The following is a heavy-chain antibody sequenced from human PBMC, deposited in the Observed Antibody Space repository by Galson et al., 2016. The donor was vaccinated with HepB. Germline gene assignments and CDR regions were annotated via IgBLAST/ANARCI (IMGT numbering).Heavy chain of an antibody. CDR3: AKVVSSGWLHS. CDR2: ISGSGVTI. D-gene: IGHD6-19*01. Sequence: SLRLSCAASGFSFSDYAMTWVRQAPGKGLEWVSTISGSGVTIYYADSVKGRFIISRDNSKSTVYLQMSSLRAEDTAIYYCAKVVSSGWLHSWGQGALVTVSS. CDR1: GFSFSDYA. V-gene: IGHV3-23*01. J-gene: IGHJ4*02.